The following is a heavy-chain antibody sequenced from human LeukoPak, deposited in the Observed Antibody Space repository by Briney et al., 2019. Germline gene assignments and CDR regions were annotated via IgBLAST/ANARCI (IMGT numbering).Heavy chain of an antibody. J-gene: IGHJ6*03. CDR3: ARAGGSYYYYYMHV. CDR2: IYYSGST. V-gene: IGHV4-39*07. Sequence: SETLSLTCTVSGGSISSGSYYWGWIRQPPGKGLEWIGSIYYSGSTYYNPSLRSRVTISVDTSKNQFSLRLGSVTAADTAVYYCARAGGSYYYYYMHVWGKGTTVTVSS. D-gene: IGHD1-26*01. CDR1: GGSISSGSYY.